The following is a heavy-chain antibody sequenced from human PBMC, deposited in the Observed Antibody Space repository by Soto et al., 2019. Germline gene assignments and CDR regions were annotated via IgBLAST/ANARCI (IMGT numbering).Heavy chain of an antibody. Sequence: QVQLQESGPGLVTPSQTLSLTCTVSGGSINSGGYYWNWIRQHPGKGLEWIGYIYYSGSTYYNPPLKSRVTILVDTSKHQFSLKLSSVTAADRAVYYCARSVFPWGQGTLVTVSS. V-gene: IGHV4-31*03. CDR3: ARSVFP. CDR1: GGSINSGGYY. J-gene: IGHJ5*02. CDR2: IYYSGST.